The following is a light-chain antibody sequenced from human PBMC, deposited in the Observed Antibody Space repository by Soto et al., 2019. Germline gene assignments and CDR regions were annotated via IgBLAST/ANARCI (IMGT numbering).Light chain of an antibody. J-gene: IGKJ1*01. V-gene: IGKV3-20*01. CDR1: QSVRSNF. CDR3: QRYDSLRT. CDR2: GAS. Sequence: EIVLTQTPGTLSLSPGERGTLSCRASQSVRSNFLAWYQQKPGQAPRLLIYGASNRATGIPDRFSGSGSGTDFTLTITRLEAEDFAMYYCQRYDSLRTFGQGTNVEI.